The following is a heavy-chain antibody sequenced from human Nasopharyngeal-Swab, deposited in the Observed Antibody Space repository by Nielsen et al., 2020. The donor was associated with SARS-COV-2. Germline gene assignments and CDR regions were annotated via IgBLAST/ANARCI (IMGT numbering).Heavy chain of an antibody. CDR2: IYYSGST. V-gene: IGHV4-59*01. D-gene: IGHD3-3*01. J-gene: IGHJ4*02. CDR3: ARILTIFGVVASYYFDY. CDR1: GGSISSYY. Sequence: SETLSLTCTVSGGSISSYYWSWIRQPPGKGLEWIGYIYYSGSTNYNPSLKSRVTISVDTSNNQFSLKLSSVTAADTAVYYCARILTIFGVVASYYFDYWGQGTLVTVSS.